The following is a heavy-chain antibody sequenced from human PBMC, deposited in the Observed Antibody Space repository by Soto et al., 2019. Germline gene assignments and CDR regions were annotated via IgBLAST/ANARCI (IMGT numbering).Heavy chain of an antibody. D-gene: IGHD4-17*01. CDR3: ARPDFGDYWHFDL. Sequence: QDQLVQSGAEVKKPGSSVKVSCKASGGTFSSHTFSWVRQAPGQGLEWMGRIIPALGTATYAQKFQGRVTITADESATTVYMELNSLRSAKTAVYYCARPDFGDYWHFDLWGRGTLVTVSS. J-gene: IGHJ2*01. CDR1: GGTFSSHT. CDR2: IIPALGTA. V-gene: IGHV1-69*08.